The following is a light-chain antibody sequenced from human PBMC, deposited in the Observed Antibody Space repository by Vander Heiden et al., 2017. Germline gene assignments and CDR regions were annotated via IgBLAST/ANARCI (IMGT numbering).Light chain of an antibody. CDR2: AAA. V-gene: IGKV1-39*01. Sequence: DIQITQSPSSLSASVGDRVTITCRASQNINNYLNWYQQKLGKAPKLLMYAAASLQSGVPSSFSGSGSGTEFTLTISSLQPEDSATYSCQQSYSSTLTFGGGTKVEIK. CDR1: QNINNY. J-gene: IGKJ4*02. CDR3: QQSYSSTLT.